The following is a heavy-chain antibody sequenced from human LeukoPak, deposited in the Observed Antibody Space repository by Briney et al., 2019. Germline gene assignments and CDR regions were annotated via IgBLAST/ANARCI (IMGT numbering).Heavy chain of an antibody. CDR1: GGTISNYC. Sequence: PSETLSLTCTVSGGTISNYCWSWIRQPPGKALDGIGCICSSGNTNYNPYLKSRVTISVDTSKNQFSLNMSSVTAADTAVYYCTRGFRGIPDWGQGILVTVSS. CDR3: TRGFRGIPD. V-gene: IGHV4-59*01. CDR2: ICSSGNT. D-gene: IGHD3-16*01. J-gene: IGHJ4*02.